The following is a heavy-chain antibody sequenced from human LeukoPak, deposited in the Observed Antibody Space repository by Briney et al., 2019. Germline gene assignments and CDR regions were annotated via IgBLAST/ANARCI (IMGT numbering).Heavy chain of an antibody. Sequence: SETLSLTCTVSGGSISSSSYYWGWIRQPPGKGLEWIGSIYYSGSTYYNPSLKSRVTISVDTSRNQLSLKLSSVTAADTAVYYCARRAMDYYYYGMDVWGQGTTVTVSS. V-gene: IGHV4-39*01. CDR2: IYYSGST. CDR1: GGSISSSSYY. CDR3: ARRAMDYYYYGMDV. J-gene: IGHJ6*02. D-gene: IGHD5-18*01.